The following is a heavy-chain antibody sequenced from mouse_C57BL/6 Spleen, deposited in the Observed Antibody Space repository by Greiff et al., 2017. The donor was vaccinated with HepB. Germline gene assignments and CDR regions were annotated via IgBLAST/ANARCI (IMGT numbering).Heavy chain of an antibody. V-gene: IGHV1-82*01. CDR3: APRSSCRYAMDY. J-gene: IGHJ4*01. Sequence: QVQLKQSGPELVKPGASVKISCKASGYAFSSSWMNWVKQRPGKGLEWIGRIYPGDGDTNYNGKFKGKATLTADKSSSTAYMQLSSLTSEDSAVYFCAPRSSCRYAMDYWGQGTSVTVSS. CDR2: IYPGDGDT. CDR1: GYAFSSSW. D-gene: IGHD1-1*01.